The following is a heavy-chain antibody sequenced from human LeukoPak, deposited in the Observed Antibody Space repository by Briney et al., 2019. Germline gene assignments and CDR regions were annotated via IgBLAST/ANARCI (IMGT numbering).Heavy chain of an antibody. CDR2: IHGEGTSS. J-gene: IGHJ4*02. D-gene: IGHD1-26*01. CDR3: ARGGSPSVD. CDR1: GFTFSGSW. V-gene: IGHV3-74*01. Sequence: GGSLRLSCAASGFTFSGSWMHWVRHPPGKGLVWVSRIHGEGTSSNYADPVKGRFTISRDNAKNTLYLQMDSLRVEDTAVYYCARGGSPSVDWGQGTLVTVSS.